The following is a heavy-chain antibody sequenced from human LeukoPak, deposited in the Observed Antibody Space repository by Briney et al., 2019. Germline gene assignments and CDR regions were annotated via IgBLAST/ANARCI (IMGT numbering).Heavy chain of an antibody. V-gene: IGHV4-61*02. CDR1: GGSISSGSYY. CDR3: ARSGGLGSGSYYNLDY. CDR2: IYTSGST. D-gene: IGHD3-10*01. Sequence: PSETLSLTCTVSGGSISSGSYYWSWIRQPAGKGLEWIGRIYTSGSTNYNPSLKSRVTISVDTSKNQFSLKLRSVTAADTAVYYCARSGGLGSGSYYNLDYWGQGTLVTVSS. J-gene: IGHJ4*02.